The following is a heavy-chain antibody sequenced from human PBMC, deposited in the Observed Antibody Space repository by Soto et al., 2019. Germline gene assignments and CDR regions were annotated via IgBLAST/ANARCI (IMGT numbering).Heavy chain of an antibody. J-gene: IGHJ6*02. CDR2: ISAYNANT. CDR1: GYTFTSYG. D-gene: IGHD2-2*01. Sequence: QVQLVQSGAEVKKPGASVKVSCKASGYTFTSYGISWVRQAPGQGLEWMGWISAYNANTNYAQKLEGRVTMTTATSTSTAYMELRGLRSDDTAVYYCSRDEGYQLLGDPLYCYYGMDVWGQGTTVTVSS. CDR3: SRDEGYQLLGDPLYCYYGMDV. V-gene: IGHV1-18*04.